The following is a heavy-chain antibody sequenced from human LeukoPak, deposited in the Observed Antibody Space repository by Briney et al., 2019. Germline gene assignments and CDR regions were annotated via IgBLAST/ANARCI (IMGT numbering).Heavy chain of an antibody. J-gene: IGHJ3*02. V-gene: IGHV3-23*01. Sequence: GGSLRLSCAASGFTFSSYAMSWFRQAPGKGLEWVSGMSGSGGSTYYADSVKGRFTISRDNSKNTLYLQMNTLRAEDTAVYYCAKYSEYSYVYDAFDIWGQGTLVTVSS. CDR1: GFTFSSYA. CDR3: AKYSEYSYVYDAFDI. CDR2: MSGSGGST. D-gene: IGHD3-16*01.